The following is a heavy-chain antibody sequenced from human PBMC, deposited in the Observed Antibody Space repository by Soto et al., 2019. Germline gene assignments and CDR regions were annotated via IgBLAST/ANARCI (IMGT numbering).Heavy chain of an antibody. J-gene: IGHJ3*02. CDR1: GFTFSNAW. D-gene: IGHD2-2*01. CDR2: IKSKTDGGTT. Sequence: PGGSLRLSCAAAGFTFSNAWMNWVRQAPGKGLEWVGRIKSKTDGGTTDYAAPVKGRFTISRDDSKNTLYLQMNSLKTEDTAVYYCTTDDRGYLGYCSSTSCYPIWGQGTMVTVSS. CDR3: TTDDRGYLGYCSSTSCYPI. V-gene: IGHV3-15*07.